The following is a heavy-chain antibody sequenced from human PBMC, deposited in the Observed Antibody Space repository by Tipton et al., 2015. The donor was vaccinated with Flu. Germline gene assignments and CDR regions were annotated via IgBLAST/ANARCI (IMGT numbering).Heavy chain of an antibody. J-gene: IGHJ4*02. CDR2: IYYSGST. D-gene: IGHD3-3*01. Sequence: TLSLTCTVSGGSISSSSYYWGWIRQPPGKGLEWIGSIYYSGSTYYNPSLKSRVTISVDTSKNQFSLKLSSVTAADTAVYYCARSAYYDFWSGYLDYFDYGGQGALVPVAS. V-gene: IGHV4-39*01. CDR1: GGSISSSSYY. CDR3: ARSAYYDFWSGYLDYFDY.